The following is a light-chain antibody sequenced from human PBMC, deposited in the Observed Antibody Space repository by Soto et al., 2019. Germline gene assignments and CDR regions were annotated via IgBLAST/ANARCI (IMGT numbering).Light chain of an antibody. Sequence: QSVLTQPPSVSGAPGQRVTISCTGRSSNIGAGYDVHWYQQLPGTAPKLLIYGNSNRPSGVPDRFSGSKSGTSASLAITGLHAEDEADYFCQSYDSSLSGHVVFGGGTKLTVL. CDR2: GNS. CDR1: SSNIGAGYD. CDR3: QSYDSSLSGHVV. V-gene: IGLV1-40*01. J-gene: IGLJ2*01.